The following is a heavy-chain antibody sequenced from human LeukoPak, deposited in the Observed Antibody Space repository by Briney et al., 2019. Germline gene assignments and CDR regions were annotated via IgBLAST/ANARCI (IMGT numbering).Heavy chain of an antibody. Sequence: PGGSLRLSCAASGFNFSSEAMSWIRKIPGKGLEWVGRIKSKTDGGTTDYAAPVKGRFTISRDDSKNTLYLQMNSLKTEDTAVYYCTTEHLWYWGQGTLVTVSS. CDR1: GFNFSSEA. CDR2: IKSKTDGGTT. J-gene: IGHJ4*02. V-gene: IGHV3-15*01. CDR3: TTEHLWY. D-gene: IGHD3-3*02.